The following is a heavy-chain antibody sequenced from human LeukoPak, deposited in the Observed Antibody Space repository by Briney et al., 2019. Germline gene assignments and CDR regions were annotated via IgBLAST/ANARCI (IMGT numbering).Heavy chain of an antibody. CDR3: ARHLSYCSGGSCSYYFDY. CDR2: FYPGDSDT. Sequence: GESLKISCKGSGYSFTSYWIGWVRQMPGKGLEWMGIFYPGDSDTTYSPSFQGQVTISADQSISTAFLPWISLKASDTAMYYCARHLSYCSGGSCSYYFDYWGQGTLVTVSS. J-gene: IGHJ4*02. V-gene: IGHV5-51*01. D-gene: IGHD2-15*01. CDR1: GYSFTSYW.